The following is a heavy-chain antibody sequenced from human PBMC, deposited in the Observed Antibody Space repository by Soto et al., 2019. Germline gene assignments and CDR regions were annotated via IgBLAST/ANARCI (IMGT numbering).Heavy chain of an antibody. D-gene: IGHD6-19*01. J-gene: IGHJ5*02. CDR1: CGYFVSGGYS. V-gene: IGHV4-30-2*01. Sequence: TLSLACAFSCGYFVSGGYSCSCIRQPPGKGLEWIGTAYPRGSTYYDPSLKSRVTISLDLSKNQFSLNLNSVTAADTAVYHCARVAGSGWYDAWGQGTLVTVSS. CDR2: AYPRGST. CDR3: ARVAGSGWYDA.